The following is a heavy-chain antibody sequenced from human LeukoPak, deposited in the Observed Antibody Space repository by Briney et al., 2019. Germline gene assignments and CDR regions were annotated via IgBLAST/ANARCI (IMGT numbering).Heavy chain of an antibody. D-gene: IGHD4-23*01. J-gene: IGHJ4*02. CDR3: ARGLYGGNSGDY. Sequence: GGSLRLSCAASGFTFSSYSMNCVPQAPGKGLEGVSSISSSSSYIHYADSVKGRFTISTDNAKNSLYVQMNRLRAEDTAVYYCARGLYGGNSGDYWGEGTLVTVSS. V-gene: IGHV3-21*01. CDR2: ISSSSSYI. CDR1: GFTFSSYS.